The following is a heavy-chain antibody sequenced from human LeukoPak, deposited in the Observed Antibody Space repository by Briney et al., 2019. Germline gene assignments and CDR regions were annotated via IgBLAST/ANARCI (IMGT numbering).Heavy chain of an antibody. CDR1: GASFTSYY. D-gene: IGHD6-19*01. CDR3: ARGPVAVAGGFDY. Sequence: SETLSLTCTVSGASFTSYYWSWIRQPPGKGLEWIGEINHSGSTNYNPSLKSRVTISVDTSKNQFSLKLSSVTAADTAVYYCARGPVAVAGGFDYWGQGTLVTVSS. V-gene: IGHV4-34*01. J-gene: IGHJ4*02. CDR2: INHSGST.